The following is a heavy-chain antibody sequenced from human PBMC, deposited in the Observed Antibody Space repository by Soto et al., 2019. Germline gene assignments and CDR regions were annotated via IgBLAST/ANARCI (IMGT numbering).Heavy chain of an antibody. CDR1: GFTFSSYA. V-gene: IGHV3-23*01. CDR3: AKPNGDYYGSGSYYRPFDY. J-gene: IGHJ4*02. CDR2: ISGSGGST. Sequence: GGSLRLSCAASGFTFSSYAMSWVRQAPGKGLEWVSAISGSGGSTYYADSVKGRFTISRDNSKNTLYLQMNSLRAEDTAVYYCAKPNGDYYGSGSYYRPFDYWGQGTLVTVSS. D-gene: IGHD3-10*01.